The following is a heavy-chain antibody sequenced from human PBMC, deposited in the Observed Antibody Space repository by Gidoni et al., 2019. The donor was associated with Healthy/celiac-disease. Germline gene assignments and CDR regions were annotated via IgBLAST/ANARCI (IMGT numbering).Heavy chain of an antibody. Sequence: QVQLVESGGGVVQPGRSLRLCCAASGCALSRAGMPGVRQAPDKGLEWVAVISYDGSNKYYADPVKGRFTISRGNSKNTLYLQMNSLRAEDTAVYYCAKGGYIVVVPAATSWGQGTLVTVSS. J-gene: IGHJ5*02. D-gene: IGHD2-2*01. V-gene: IGHV3-30*18. CDR3: AKGGYIVVVPAATS. CDR1: GCALSRAG. CDR2: ISYDGSNK.